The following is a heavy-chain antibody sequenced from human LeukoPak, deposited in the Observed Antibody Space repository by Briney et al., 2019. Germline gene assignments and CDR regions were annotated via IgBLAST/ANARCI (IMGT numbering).Heavy chain of an antibody. D-gene: IGHD6-13*01. Sequence: GGSLRLSCAASGFTFSSYAMHWVRQAPGKGLEWVAVISYDGSNKYYADSVKGRFTISRDNSKNSLYLQMNSLRAEDTAVYYCARVGSSWYRYFDYWGQGTLVTVSS. CDR2: ISYDGSNK. CDR3: ARVGSSWYRYFDY. V-gene: IGHV3-30*04. J-gene: IGHJ4*02. CDR1: GFTFSSYA.